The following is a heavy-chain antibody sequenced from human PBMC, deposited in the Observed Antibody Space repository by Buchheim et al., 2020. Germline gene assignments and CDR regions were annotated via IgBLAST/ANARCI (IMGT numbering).Heavy chain of an antibody. CDR2: IGTAGDT. D-gene: IGHD5-24*01. J-gene: IGHJ4*02. Sequence: EVQLVESGGGLVQPGGSLRLSCAASGFTFSSYDMTWVRQATGKGLEWVSAIGTAGDTYYPGSVKGRLTISSENAKNSLYLQMNSLRAGDTAVYYCARGLGGGYNYFDYWGQGTL. V-gene: IGHV3-13*01. CDR1: GFTFSSYD. CDR3: ARGLGGGYNYFDY.